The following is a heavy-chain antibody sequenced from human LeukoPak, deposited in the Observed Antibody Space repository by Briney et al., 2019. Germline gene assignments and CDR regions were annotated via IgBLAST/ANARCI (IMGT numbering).Heavy chain of an antibody. CDR1: GGSISSYY. CDR3: ARHAYSSLFYYYYGMDV. J-gene: IGHJ6*02. D-gene: IGHD6-13*01. Sequence: PSETLSLTCTVSGGSISSYYWSWIRRPPGKGLEWIGYIYYSGSTNYNPSLKSRVTISVDTSKNQFSLKLSSVTAADTAVYYCARHAYSSLFYYYYGMDVWGQGTTVTVSS. CDR2: IYYSGST. V-gene: IGHV4-59*08.